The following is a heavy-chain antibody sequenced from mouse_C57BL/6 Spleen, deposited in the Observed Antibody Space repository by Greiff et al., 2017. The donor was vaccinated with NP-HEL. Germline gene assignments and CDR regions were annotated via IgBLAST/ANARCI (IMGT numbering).Heavy chain of an antibody. Sequence: QVQLQQPGAELVRPGASVTLSCKASGYTFTSYWMHWVKQRPGQGLEWIGMIHPNSGSTNYNEKFKSKATLTVDKSSSTAYMQLSSLTSEDSAVYCCGRDGGTGDYWGQGTTLTVSS. J-gene: IGHJ2*01. CDR1: GYTFTSYW. CDR3: GRDGGTGDY. D-gene: IGHD1-1*02. V-gene: IGHV1-64*01. CDR2: IHPNSGST.